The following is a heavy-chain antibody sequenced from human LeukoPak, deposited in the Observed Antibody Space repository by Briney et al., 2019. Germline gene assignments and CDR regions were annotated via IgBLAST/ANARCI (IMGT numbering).Heavy chain of an antibody. V-gene: IGHV1-69*06. CDR3: ATDEVGRWSFDH. Sequence: ATVKVSCTASGGSFSDFTIAWLRQAPGQGLQRMGGIIPLYGTTNHAQNFPVSVTIIADKSTTTVYMEMNDLTSEDTALYYCATDEVGRWSFDHWGQGNLVTVSS. CDR2: IIPLYGTT. CDR1: GGSFSDFT. D-gene: IGHD1-26*01. J-gene: IGHJ4*02.